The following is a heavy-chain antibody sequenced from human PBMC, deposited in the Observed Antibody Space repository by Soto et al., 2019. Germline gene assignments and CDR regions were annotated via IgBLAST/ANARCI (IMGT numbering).Heavy chain of an antibody. J-gene: IGHJ4*02. CDR2: ISYDGSNK. CDR3: AREDY. CDR1: GFTFSSYA. Sequence: GGSLRLSCAASGFTFSSYAMHWVRQAPGKGLEWVAVISYDGSNKYYADSVKGRFTISRDNSKNTLYLQMNSLRAEDTAVYYCAREDYWGQGTLVTVSS. V-gene: IGHV3-30-3*01.